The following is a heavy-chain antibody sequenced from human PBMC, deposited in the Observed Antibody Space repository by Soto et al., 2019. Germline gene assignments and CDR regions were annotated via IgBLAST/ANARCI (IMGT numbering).Heavy chain of an antibody. Sequence: QVQLVESGGGVVQPGRSLRLSCVASGFTFNSYDMHWVRQAPGKGLEWVALMSYAGSNKYYADSVKGRFTISRDNSKNTLYLQMNSLRAEDTAVYYCAKVRTLSSESFDYWGQGTLVTVSS. CDR3: AKVRTLSSESFDY. CDR1: GFTFNSYD. V-gene: IGHV3-30*18. CDR2: MSYAGSNK. J-gene: IGHJ4*02.